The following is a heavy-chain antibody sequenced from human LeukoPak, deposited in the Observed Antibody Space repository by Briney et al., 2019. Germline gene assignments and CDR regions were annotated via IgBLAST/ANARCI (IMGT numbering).Heavy chain of an antibody. V-gene: IGHV3-21*06. CDR2: ISGSGTYI. CDR3: AGFVGPATKQYFDY. J-gene: IGHJ4*02. CDR1: GFTFSSYD. D-gene: IGHD6-19*01. Sequence: GGSLRLSCAASGFTFSSYDMNWVRQAPGKGLEWVSAISGSGTYIYYAESVKGRFTISRDNAKNSLYLQMDSLRVEDTAVYYCAGFVGPATKQYFDYWGQGILVTVSS.